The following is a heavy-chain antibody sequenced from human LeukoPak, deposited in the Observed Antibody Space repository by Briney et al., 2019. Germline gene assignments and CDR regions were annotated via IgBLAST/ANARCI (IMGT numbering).Heavy chain of an antibody. CDR2: LKQDGSEK. J-gene: IGHJ4*02. D-gene: IGHD2-15*01. CDR3: ARDSPFGCN. V-gene: IGHV3-7*01. Sequence: GGSLRLSCAASGFTLSSYWMSWVRQAPGKGLEWVANLKQDGSEKNYVDSVKGRFTISRDNAKNSLYLQMNNLRAEDTAVYYCARDSPFGCNWGQGTLVTVSS. CDR1: GFTLSSYW.